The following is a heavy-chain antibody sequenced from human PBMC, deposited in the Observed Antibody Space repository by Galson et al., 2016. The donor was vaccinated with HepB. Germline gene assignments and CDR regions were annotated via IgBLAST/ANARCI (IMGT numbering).Heavy chain of an antibody. D-gene: IGHD6-19*01. J-gene: IGHJ4*02. V-gene: IGHV3-11*04. CDR3: ARDSNDWYGFYH. CDR1: GFTFSANY. Sequence: SLRLSCAGSGFTFSANYMNWIRQAPGKGLEWIVYISTTGITRYYADSVKGRFTISRHNANSSLYLQMDSLRPDDTAVYFCARDSNDWYGFYHRGQGILVTVSS. CDR2: ISTTGITR.